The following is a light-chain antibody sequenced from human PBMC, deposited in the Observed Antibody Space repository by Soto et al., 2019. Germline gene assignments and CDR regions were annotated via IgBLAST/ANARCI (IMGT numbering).Light chain of an antibody. CDR1: SSNIGSNS. V-gene: IGLV1-44*01. Sequence: QSVLTQPPSASGTPGQRVTISRSGSSSNIGSNSVNWYQQLPGTAPKLLMYSSNQRPSGVPDRFSGSKSGTSASLAISGLQSEDEADYYCAAWDDSLNGVVFGGGTKLTVL. CDR3: AAWDDSLNGVV. CDR2: SSN. J-gene: IGLJ2*01.